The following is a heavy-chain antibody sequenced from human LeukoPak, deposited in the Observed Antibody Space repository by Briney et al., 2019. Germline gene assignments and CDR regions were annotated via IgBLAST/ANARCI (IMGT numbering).Heavy chain of an antibody. CDR3: ARDYDYSLDY. V-gene: IGHV3-7*01. J-gene: IGHJ4*02. Sequence: GGSLRLSCAASGLTLGNYWMSWVRQAPGKGLEWVANINLDGGDKSYVGSVKGRFTISRDSAKNSLYLQMNSLGAEDTAVYYCARDYDYSLDYWGQGTLVTVSS. D-gene: IGHD4/OR15-4a*01. CDR2: INLDGGDK. CDR1: GLTLGNYW.